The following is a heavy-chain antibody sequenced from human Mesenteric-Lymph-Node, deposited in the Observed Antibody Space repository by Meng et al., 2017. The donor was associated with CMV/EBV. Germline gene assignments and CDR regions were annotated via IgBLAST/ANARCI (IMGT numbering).Heavy chain of an antibody. CDR3: ARLVEY. CDR1: GFTFSTYD. D-gene: IGHD6-6*01. Sequence: GESLKISCAASGFTFSTYDMHWVRQTPGKGLEWVSGFGTAGGTYYPDSVKGRFTISRENAKNSLYLQINSLRAEDTAVYYCARLVEYWGQGTLVTVSS. CDR2: FGTAGGT. J-gene: IGHJ4*02. V-gene: IGHV3-13*01.